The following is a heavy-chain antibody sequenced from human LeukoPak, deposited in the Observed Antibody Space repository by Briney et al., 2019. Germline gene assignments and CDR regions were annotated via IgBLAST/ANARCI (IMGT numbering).Heavy chain of an antibody. CDR1: GFTFSNSA. J-gene: IGHJ4*02. Sequence: GVSPRLSCGASGFTFSNSAMTWVRQRPGKGLEWVSSISDGGDSTYYADSVKGRFTISRDNSKNTSDLQMNSLRVEDTAVYYCAKDPWTLDGDYGDIWGQGTLVTV. CDR2: ISDGGDST. CDR3: AKDPWTLDGDYGDI. V-gene: IGHV3-23*01. D-gene: IGHD4-17*01.